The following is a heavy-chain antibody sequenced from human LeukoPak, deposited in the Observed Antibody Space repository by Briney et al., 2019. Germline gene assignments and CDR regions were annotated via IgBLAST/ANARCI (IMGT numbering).Heavy chain of an antibody. J-gene: IGHJ4*02. CDR3: ARQSGSYFDY. CDR1: GGSFSGYY. CDR2: INHSGST. V-gene: IGHV4-34*01. Sequence: SKTLSLTCAVYGGSFSGYYWSWIRQPPGKGLEWIGEINHSGSTNYNPSLKSRVTISVDTSKNQFSLKLSSVTAADTAVYYCARQSGSYFDYWGQGTLVTVSS. D-gene: IGHD6-25*01.